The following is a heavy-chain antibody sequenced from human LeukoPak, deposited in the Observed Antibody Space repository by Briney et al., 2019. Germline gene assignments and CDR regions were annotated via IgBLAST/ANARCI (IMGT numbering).Heavy chain of an antibody. J-gene: IGHJ4*02. Sequence: RPSETLSLTCAVYGGSFSGYYWSWMRQPPGKGLEWIGETNHSGSTNCNPSLKSRVTVSVDTSKNQFSLKLSSVTAADTAVYYCARGRDDFWSGYYYFDYWGQGTLVTVSS. CDR1: GGSFSGYY. V-gene: IGHV4-34*01. D-gene: IGHD3-3*01. CDR3: ARGRDDFWSGYYYFDY. CDR2: TNHSGST.